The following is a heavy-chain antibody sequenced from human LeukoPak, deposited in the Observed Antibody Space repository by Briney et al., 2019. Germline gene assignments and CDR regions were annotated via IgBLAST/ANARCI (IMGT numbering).Heavy chain of an antibody. D-gene: IGHD3-22*01. V-gene: IGHV5-51*01. J-gene: IGHJ4*02. Sequence: GESLKISCKGSGYSFTNYWIGWVRQMPGKGLEWMGIIYPGDSDTRYSPSFQGQVTISADKSISTAYLQWSSLKASDTAMYYCARLRNDNLYYYDSSGPESYFDYWGQGTLVTVSS. CDR3: ARLRNDNLYYYDSSGPESYFDY. CDR2: IYPGDSDT. CDR1: GYSFTNYW.